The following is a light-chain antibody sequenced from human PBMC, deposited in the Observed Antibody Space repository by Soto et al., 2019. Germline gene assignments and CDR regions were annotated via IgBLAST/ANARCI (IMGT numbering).Light chain of an antibody. CDR3: QQSYSTPT. V-gene: IGKV4-1*01. CDR2: WAS. J-gene: IGKJ4*01. CDR1: QSVLYSSNNKNY. Sequence: DIVMTQSPDSLAVSLGERATINCKSSQSVLYSSNNKNYLAWYQQKPGQPPKLLIYWASTRESGVPDRFSGSGSGTDFTLTISSLRPEDFATYYCQQSYSTPTFGGGTKVEIK.